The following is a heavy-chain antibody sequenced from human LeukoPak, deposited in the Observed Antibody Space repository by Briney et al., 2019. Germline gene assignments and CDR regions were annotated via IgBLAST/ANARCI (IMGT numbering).Heavy chain of an antibody. CDR3: AGDLISGSGSLGY. CDR1: GFTFSSYW. V-gene: IGHV3-74*01. J-gene: IGHJ4*02. Sequence: PGGSLRLSCAASGFTFSSYWMHWVRQAPGKGLVWVARINTNGSPTQYADSVKGRFTISRDNAKTTLYLQMRDEDTAVYYCAGDLISGSGSLGYWGQGTLVTVSS. CDR2: INTNGSPT. D-gene: IGHD3-10*01.